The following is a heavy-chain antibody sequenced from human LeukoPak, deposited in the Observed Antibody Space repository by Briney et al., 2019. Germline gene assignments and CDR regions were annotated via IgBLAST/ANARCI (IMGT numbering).Heavy chain of an antibody. CDR3: RCSGGPKRTIWFDP. CDR1: GFTFSSYG. D-gene: IGHD2-15*01. CDR2: IWYDGSNK. V-gene: IGHV3-33*01. Sequence: GRSLRLSCAASGFTFSSYGMHWVRQAPGKGLEWVAVIWYDGSNKYYADSVKGRFTISRDNSKNTLYLQMNSLRAEDTAVYYCRCSGGPKRTIWFDPWGQGTLVTVSS. J-gene: IGHJ5*02.